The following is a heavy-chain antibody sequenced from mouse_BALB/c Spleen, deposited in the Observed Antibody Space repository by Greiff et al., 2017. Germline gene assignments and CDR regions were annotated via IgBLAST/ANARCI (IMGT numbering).Heavy chain of an antibody. J-gene: IGHJ4*01. Sequence: QVHVKQSGAELAKPGASVKMSCKASGYTFTSYWMHWVKQRPGQGLEWIGYINPSTGYTEYNQKFKDKATLTADKSSSTAYMQLSSLTSEDSAVYYCARHYYGGSMDYCGQGTSVTVSS. CDR2: INPSTGYT. CDR1: GYTFTSYW. V-gene: IGHV1-7*01. D-gene: IGHD1-2*01. CDR3: ARHYYGGSMDY.